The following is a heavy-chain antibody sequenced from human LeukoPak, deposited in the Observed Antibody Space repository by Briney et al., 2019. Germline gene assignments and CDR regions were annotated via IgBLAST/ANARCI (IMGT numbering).Heavy chain of an antibody. CDR2: IINSDGTT. D-gene: IGHD5-18*01. J-gene: IGHJ4*02. CDR1: GFTFSSYI. Sequence: GGSLRLSCAASGFTFSSYIMTWVRQAPGKGLEWDSTIINSDGTTYYADSVKGRFTISRDNSKNTLYLRMNSLRAEDTAVYYCTKDGYSYGYPYYFDYWGQGTLVTVSS. CDR3: TKDGYSYGYPYYFDY. V-gene: IGHV3-23*01.